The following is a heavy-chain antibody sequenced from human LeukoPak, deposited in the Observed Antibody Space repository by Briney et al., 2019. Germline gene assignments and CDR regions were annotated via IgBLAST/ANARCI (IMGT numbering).Heavy chain of an antibody. Sequence: SETLSLTCSVSGGSISGYYCTWVRHPPGKGREWMGLIHYSGRADYNHSLKSRITMSVDTSRDQISMKLSSVTAADTAIYYCVRFGVNYDMDVWGQGTTVTVFS. J-gene: IGHJ6*02. CDR1: GGSISGYY. CDR2: IHYSGRA. D-gene: IGHD3-16*01. V-gene: IGHV4-59*01. CDR3: VRFGVNYDMDV.